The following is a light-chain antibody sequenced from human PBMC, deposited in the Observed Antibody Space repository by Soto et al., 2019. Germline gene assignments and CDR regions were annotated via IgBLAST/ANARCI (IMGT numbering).Light chain of an antibody. J-gene: IGLJ2*01. Sequence: QSALTQSASVSGSPGQSITISCTGTSSDVGGYKYVSWYQHHPGRGPKLMIYEVNYRPSGVSNRFSGSKSGNTASLTISGLQAEDEADYYCSSYTSSRTLVFGGGTKLTVL. CDR3: SSYTSSRTLV. V-gene: IGLV2-14*01. CDR2: EVN. CDR1: SSDVGGYKY.